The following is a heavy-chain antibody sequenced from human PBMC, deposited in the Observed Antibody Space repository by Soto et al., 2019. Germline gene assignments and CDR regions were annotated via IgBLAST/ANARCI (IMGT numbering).Heavy chain of an antibody. Sequence: PGGSLRLSCAASGITFSSYAMSWVRQAPGRGLEWLSAVTGSGYTTYYADSVKGRFTISRDNSKNTLYLQMNSLRGEDTGVYYCAKDQHPYSGSFFGDFDSWGQGTLVTVSS. CDR2: VTGSGYTT. V-gene: IGHV3-23*01. J-gene: IGHJ4*02. D-gene: IGHD1-26*01. CDR3: AKDQHPYSGSFFGDFDS. CDR1: GITFSSYA.